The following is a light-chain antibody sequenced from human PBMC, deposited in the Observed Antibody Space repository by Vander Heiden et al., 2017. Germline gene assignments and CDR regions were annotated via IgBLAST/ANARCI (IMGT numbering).Light chain of an antibody. Sequence: VMPQSPATLSVSPGERATFSCRASQIVSSNLAWYQQKPGQPPRLLIYGASTRATGIPARFSGSGSGTEFTLTVSSLQSEDFAVYYCQQYNNWPPTFGGGTKVEIK. CDR1: QIVSSN. CDR3: QQYNNWPPT. CDR2: GAS. V-gene: IGKV3-15*01. J-gene: IGKJ4*01.